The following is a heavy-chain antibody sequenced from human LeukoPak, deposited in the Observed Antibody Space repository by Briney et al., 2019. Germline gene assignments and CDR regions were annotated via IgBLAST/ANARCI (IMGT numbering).Heavy chain of an antibody. Sequence: GGSLRLSCTASGFSFSGHWMHWARQLPGKGLVWVSRISPTGSTTSYADSVKGRFTVSRDNAKDTLYLQVNNLRAEDTAVYYCARGPNSNWSGLDFWGQGTLLAVSS. CDR1: GFSFSGHW. D-gene: IGHD6-6*01. CDR2: ISPTGSTT. V-gene: IGHV3-74*01. J-gene: IGHJ4*02. CDR3: ARGPNSNWSGLDF.